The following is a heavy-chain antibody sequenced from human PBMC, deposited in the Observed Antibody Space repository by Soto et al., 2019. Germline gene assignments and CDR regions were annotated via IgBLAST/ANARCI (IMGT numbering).Heavy chain of an antibody. CDR1: GFTFSVYS. Sequence: EVQLVESGGDLVQRAGSLRLSCVASGFTFSVYSMNWVRQAPGKGLEWFSYITSDTKTIKYADSVKGRFTISRDNAKNSVDLQMNSLRDEDTAVYYCARSVEGHFDYWGQGTVVTVSS. J-gene: IGHJ4*02. D-gene: IGHD6-19*01. V-gene: IGHV3-48*02. CDR3: ARSVEGHFDY. CDR2: ITSDTKTI.